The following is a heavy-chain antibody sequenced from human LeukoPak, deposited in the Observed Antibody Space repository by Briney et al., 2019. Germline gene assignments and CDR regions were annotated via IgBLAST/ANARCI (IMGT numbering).Heavy chain of an antibody. D-gene: IGHD5-18*01. CDR3: AKEKYSNGFFDY. J-gene: IGHJ4*02. V-gene: IGHV3-23*01. CDR2: ISDSGGST. CDR1: GFTFSSYA. Sequence: GGSLRPSCAASGFTFSSYAMSWVRQAPGKGLEWVSAISDSGGSTYYADSVKGRFTISRDNSKNTLYLQMTSLRAEDTAVYYCAKEKYSNGFFDYWGQGTLVTVSS.